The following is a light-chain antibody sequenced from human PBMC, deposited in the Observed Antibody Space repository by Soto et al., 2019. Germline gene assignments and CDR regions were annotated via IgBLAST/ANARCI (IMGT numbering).Light chain of an antibody. V-gene: IGLV2-14*01. CDR2: EVS. CDR3: SSYTSSSTLAYV. CDR1: SSDVGDYNY. J-gene: IGLJ1*01. Sequence: QSALTQPASVSASPGQSITISCTGTSSDVGDYNYVSWYQQHPGKAPKLMIYEVSNRPSGVSDRFSGSKSGSTASLTISGLQAEDEAAYYCSSYTSSSTLAYVFGTGTKLTVL.